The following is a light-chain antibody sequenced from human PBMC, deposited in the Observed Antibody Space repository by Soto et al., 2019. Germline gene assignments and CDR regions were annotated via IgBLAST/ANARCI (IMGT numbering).Light chain of an antibody. V-gene: IGKV3-20*01. CDR2: GAS. Sequence: EVVLTQSPATLSLSPGERATLSCRASQSVGRHLNWYRQKPGQAPRLLILGASSRAAGIPDRFNGSGSGTDFTLTISRLEPEDFAVYYCQHYGSSPKTFGQGTKVDIK. CDR3: QHYGSSPKT. CDR1: QSVGRH. J-gene: IGKJ1*01.